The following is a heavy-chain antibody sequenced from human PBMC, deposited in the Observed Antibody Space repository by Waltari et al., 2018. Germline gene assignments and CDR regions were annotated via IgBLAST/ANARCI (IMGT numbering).Heavy chain of an antibody. CDR1: GFAFSSYW. CDR2: IDDDGSGT. D-gene: IGHD5-18*01. J-gene: IGHJ4*02. CDR3: SRSPAGYSRSDY. V-gene: IGHV3-74*01. Sequence: EVRLEESGGGLVQPGGSLRLSCAASGFAFSSYWMHWVRQAPGKGRVWGSRIDDDGSGTTYADSVMGRFTISRDNAKNTVYLEMNSLRAEDTAVYYCSRSPAGYSRSDYWGQGTLVTGSS.